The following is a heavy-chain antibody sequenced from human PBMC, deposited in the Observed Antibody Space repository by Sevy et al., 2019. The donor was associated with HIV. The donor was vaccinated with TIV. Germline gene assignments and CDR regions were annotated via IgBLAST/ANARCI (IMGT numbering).Heavy chain of an antibody. V-gene: IGHV3-49*03. CDR2: FRSQGHGGKT. D-gene: IGHD3-16*01. CDR1: GFTFGVYA. CDR3: TRGPRGGWAFDL. Sequence: GGSLRLSCTASGFTFGVYAMSWFRQAPGKGLEWVGLFRSQGHGGKTEYAASVKGIFIMSSDDSNSITYLQRTSLKTEDTAWYYCTRGPRGGWAFDLWGQGTMVTVSS. J-gene: IGHJ3*01.